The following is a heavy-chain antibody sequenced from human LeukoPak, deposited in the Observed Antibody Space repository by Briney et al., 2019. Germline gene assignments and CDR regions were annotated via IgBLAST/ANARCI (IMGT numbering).Heavy chain of an antibody. CDR1: GFIFRNYG. Sequence: GGSLRLSCAASGFIFRNYGTHWVRQAPGKGLEWVAVISYDGSKKYFADSVKGRFTVSRDDSKNTVYLQMNSLRPDDTAVYYCATPLSGTYSSYSGLDVWGQGTTVTVSS. J-gene: IGHJ6*02. D-gene: IGHD1-26*01. CDR3: ATPLSGTYSSYSGLDV. CDR2: ISYDGSKK. V-gene: IGHV3-30*03.